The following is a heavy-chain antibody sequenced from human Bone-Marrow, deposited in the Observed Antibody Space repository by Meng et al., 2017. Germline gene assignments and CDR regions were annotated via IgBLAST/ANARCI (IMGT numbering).Heavy chain of an antibody. CDR3: ARDLTVVVIALGY. CDR1: GYILTNYY. D-gene: IGHD3-22*01. Sequence: ASVKVSCKASGYILTNYYMHWVRQAPGQGLEWMGIIKPSGGSTTYAQKFQGRLSMTRDMSTGTIYMELSSLTAEETAVYYCARDLTVVVIALGYWGQGTLVTVSS. CDR2: IKPSGGST. J-gene: IGHJ4*02. V-gene: IGHV1-46*01.